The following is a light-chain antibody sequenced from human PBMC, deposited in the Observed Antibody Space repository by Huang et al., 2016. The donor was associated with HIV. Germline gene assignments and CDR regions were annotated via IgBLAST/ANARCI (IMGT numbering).Light chain of an antibody. CDR2: GAS. CDR3: QQFNNWPYT. CDR1: QNVGSN. J-gene: IGKJ2*01. V-gene: IGKV3-15*01. Sequence: DILMTQSPATLSVSPGERSTLSCRALQNVGSNLAWDQQKPGQAPTLLIYGASTRAPGIPSRLSCSGSCTEFTLTISSLHSEDFAVYFCQQFNNWPYTFGQGTKLEIK.